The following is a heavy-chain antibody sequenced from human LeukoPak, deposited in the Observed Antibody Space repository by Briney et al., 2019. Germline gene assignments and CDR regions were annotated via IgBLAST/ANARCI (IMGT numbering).Heavy chain of an antibody. Sequence: ASVKVSCKVSGYTLTELSMHWVRQAPGKGLEGMGGFDPEDGETIYAQKFHGRVTMTEDTSTDTAYMELSSLRYEDTAVYYCATDLSCSSTSCYARGPADYWGQGTLVTVSS. J-gene: IGHJ4*02. CDR2: FDPEDGET. V-gene: IGHV1-24*01. CDR1: GYTLTELS. D-gene: IGHD2-2*01. CDR3: ATDLSCSSTSCYARGPADY.